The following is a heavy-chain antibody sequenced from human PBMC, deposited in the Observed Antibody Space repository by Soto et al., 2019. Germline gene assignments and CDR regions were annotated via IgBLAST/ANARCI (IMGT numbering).Heavy chain of an antibody. D-gene: IGHD3-10*01. Sequence: QVPLVQSGAEVKKPGSSVKVSCKASGGTFSSYAISWVRQAPGQGLEWMGGIIPIFGTANYAQKFQGRVTITADESTSTGYMELSSLRSEDTAVYYCARGYVRLWFGELPLGMDVWGQGTTVTVSS. CDR3: ARGYVRLWFGELPLGMDV. CDR1: GGTFSSYA. CDR2: IIPIFGTA. V-gene: IGHV1-69*01. J-gene: IGHJ6*02.